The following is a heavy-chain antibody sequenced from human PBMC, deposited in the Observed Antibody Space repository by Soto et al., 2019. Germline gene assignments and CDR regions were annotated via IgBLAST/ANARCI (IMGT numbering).Heavy chain of an antibody. CDR2: ISAYNGNT. D-gene: IGHD3-22*01. CDR3: ARDKGKYYASSGYDAFDT. J-gene: IGHJ3*02. CDR1: VYTFPSYG. Sequence: ASLQVSWQASVYTFPSYGISWVRQAPGQGLEWMGWISAYNGNTNYAQKLQGRVTMTTDTSTSTAYMELRSLRSDDTAVYYCARDKGKYYASSGYDAFDTWGQGKMVTVS. V-gene: IGHV1-18*04.